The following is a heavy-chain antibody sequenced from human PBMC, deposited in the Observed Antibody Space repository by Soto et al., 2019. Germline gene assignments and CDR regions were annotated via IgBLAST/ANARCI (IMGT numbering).Heavy chain of an antibody. D-gene: IGHD3-9*01. CDR2: ISYDGSNK. V-gene: IGHV3-30-3*01. CDR3: ARGVFGYFEWLSVDY. CDR1: GFTFSSYA. Sequence: GGSLRLSCAASGFTFSSYAMHWVRQAPGKGLEWVAVISYDGSNKYYADSVKGRFTISRDNSKNTLYLQMNSLRAEDTAVYYCARGVFGYFEWLSVDYWGQGDLVTVS. J-gene: IGHJ4*02.